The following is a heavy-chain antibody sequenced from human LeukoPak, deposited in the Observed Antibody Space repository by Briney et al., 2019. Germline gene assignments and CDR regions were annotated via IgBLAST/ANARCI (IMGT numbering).Heavy chain of an antibody. V-gene: IGHV4-39*01. D-gene: IGHD1-20*01. CDR2: IHYSGNT. J-gene: IGHJ4*02. CDR1: GFSISSCTYH. CDR3: ARIITEILRRLDS. Sequence: AETLSLTCTVSGFSISSCTYHWVWIRQPPGKGLEWIGSIHYSGNTYSDPSLKSRAIISVDTSKNQFSLKLSSVTAAATVVYYCARIITEILRRLDSWGQGDLVTVSS.